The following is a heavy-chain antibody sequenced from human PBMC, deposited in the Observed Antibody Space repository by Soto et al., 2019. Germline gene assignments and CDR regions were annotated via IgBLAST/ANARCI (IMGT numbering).Heavy chain of an antibody. V-gene: IGHV1-69*02. CDR2: IIPILGIA. J-gene: IGHJ4*02. Sequence: SVKVSCKASGGTFSSYTISWVRQAPGQGLEWMGRIIPILGIANYAQKFQGRVTITADKSTSTAYMEPSSLRSEDTAVYYCASPKAARIYYFDYWGQGTLVTVSS. CDR3: ASPKAARIYYFDY. D-gene: IGHD6-13*01. CDR1: GGTFSSYT.